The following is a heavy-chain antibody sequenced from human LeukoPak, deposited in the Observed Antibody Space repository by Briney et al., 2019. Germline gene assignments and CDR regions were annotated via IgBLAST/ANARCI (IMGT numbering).Heavy chain of an antibody. CDR2: IRSNSEDI. J-gene: IGHJ4*02. V-gene: IGHV1-2*06. D-gene: IGHD6-13*01. CDR1: GYTFSGDY. CDR3: ARGAEAETSPLDF. Sequence: GASVKVSCKASGYTFSGDYMHWVRQAPGQGLEWMGRIRSNSEDIQYAQKFQGRVTMTWDTSTSTAYMELTRLTSDDTAVYYCARGAEAETSPLDFWGQGTLVIVS.